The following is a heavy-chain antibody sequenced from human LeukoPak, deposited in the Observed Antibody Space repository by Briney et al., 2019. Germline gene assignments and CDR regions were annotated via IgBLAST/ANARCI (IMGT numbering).Heavy chain of an antibody. CDR2: ISSISSYI. CDR1: GVTFSSYS. Sequence: GGSLRLSCAASGVTFSSYSMNWVRQAPGKGLEWVSSISSISSYIYYADSVKGRFTISRDNAKNSLYLQMNSLRAEDTAVYYCARRISYDILTGYYIPDAFDIWGEGTMVTVSS. V-gene: IGHV3-21*01. CDR3: ARRISYDILTGYYIPDAFDI. J-gene: IGHJ3*02. D-gene: IGHD3-9*01.